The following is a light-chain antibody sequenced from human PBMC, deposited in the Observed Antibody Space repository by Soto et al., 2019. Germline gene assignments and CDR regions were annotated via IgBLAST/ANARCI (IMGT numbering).Light chain of an antibody. V-gene: IGLV3-21*02. CDR3: QVWDSSSHRYV. Sequence: SYELTQPPSVSVAPGQTARLTCGGNNIGNKNVHWYQQKPGQAPLPVVYDDSDRPSGIPERFSGSNSGNTATLIISRVEAGDEADYYCQVWDSSSHRYVFATGTKVTVL. J-gene: IGLJ1*01. CDR1: NIGNKN. CDR2: DDS.